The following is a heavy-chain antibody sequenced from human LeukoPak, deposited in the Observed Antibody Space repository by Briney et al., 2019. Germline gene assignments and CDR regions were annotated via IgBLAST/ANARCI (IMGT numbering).Heavy chain of an antibody. CDR2: IYHSGSA. D-gene: IGHD7-27*01. V-gene: IGHV4-4*02. Sequence: SGTLSLTCDVSGDSISGANWWTWVLQPPGKGLEWIGEIYHSGSANYNPSLKSRVTISVDKSKNQFSLKLTSVTAADTAAYYCARLWGTFESWGQGTLVTVSS. CDR3: ARLWGTFES. CDR1: GDSISGANW. J-gene: IGHJ4*02.